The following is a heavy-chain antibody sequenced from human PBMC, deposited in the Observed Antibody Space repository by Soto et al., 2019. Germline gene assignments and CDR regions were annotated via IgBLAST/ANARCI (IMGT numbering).Heavy chain of an antibody. D-gene: IGHD4-17*01. Sequence: SETLSLTCTVSGDSLSSNYWSWIRQPPGKRLEWIGYLYNSASTNYHPSLRGRVTILVDTSKNQFSLRLSSVTDADTAVYYCARTHDYGDYGRWFGPWGQGIQVTVSS. V-gene: IGHV4-59*01. CDR2: LYNSAST. CDR1: GDSLSSNY. CDR3: ARTHDYGDYGRWFGP. J-gene: IGHJ5*02.